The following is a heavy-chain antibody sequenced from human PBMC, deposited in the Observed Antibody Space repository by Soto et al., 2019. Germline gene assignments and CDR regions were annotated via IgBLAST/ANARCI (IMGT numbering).Heavy chain of an antibody. CDR1: GYTLTGSY. CDR2: INPNSGGT. CDR3: ARDPGSDYYGSGSYRVYGMDV. J-gene: IGHJ6*02. V-gene: IGHV1-2*04. D-gene: IGHD3-10*01. Sequence: GASVKVSCKGSGYTLTGSYIQWGRQAPGQRLERMGWINPNSGGTNYAQKFQGWVTMTRDTSISTAYMELSRLRSDDTAVYYCARDPGSDYYGSGSYRVYGMDVWGQGTTVTVSS.